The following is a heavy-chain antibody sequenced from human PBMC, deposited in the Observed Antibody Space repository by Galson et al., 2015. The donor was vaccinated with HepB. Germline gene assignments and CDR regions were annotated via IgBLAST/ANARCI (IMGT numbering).Heavy chain of an antibody. D-gene: IGHD4-17*01. V-gene: IGHV5-10-1*01. CDR1: GYSFTSYW. CDR2: IDPSDSYT. CDR3: ARQAHPYTATTGVFDY. Sequence: QSGAEVKKPGESLRISCNGSGYSFTSYWISWVRQMPGKGLEWMGRIDPSDSYTNYSPSFQGHVTISADKSISTAYLQWSSLKASDTAMYYCARQAHPYTATTGVFDYWGQGTLVTVSS. J-gene: IGHJ4*02.